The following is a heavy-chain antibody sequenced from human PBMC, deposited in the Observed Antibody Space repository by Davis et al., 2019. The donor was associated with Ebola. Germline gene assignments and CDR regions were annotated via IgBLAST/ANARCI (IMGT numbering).Heavy chain of an antibody. CDR1: GFTFSSYW. J-gene: IGHJ4*02. Sequence: GSLRLSCAASGFTFSSYWMHWVRQAPGKGLVWVSRINSDGSSTSYADSVKGRFTISRDNAKNTLYLQMNSLRAEDTAVYYCASTSSGWHHFDYWGQGTLVTVSS. V-gene: IGHV3-74*01. D-gene: IGHD6-19*01. CDR3: ASTSSGWHHFDY. CDR2: INSDGSST.